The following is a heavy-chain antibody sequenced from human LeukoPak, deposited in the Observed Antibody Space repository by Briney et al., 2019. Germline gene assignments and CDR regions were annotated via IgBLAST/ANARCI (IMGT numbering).Heavy chain of an antibody. Sequence: SETLSLTYAVYGGSFSGYYWSWIRQPPGKGLEWIGEINHSGSTNYNPSLKSRVTISVDTSKNQFSLKLSSVTAADTAVYYCARGYYNYIWGSYRKKDYFDYWGQGTLVTVSS. CDR1: GGSFSGYY. CDR2: INHSGST. D-gene: IGHD3-16*02. V-gene: IGHV4-34*01. CDR3: ARGYYNYIWGSYRKKDYFDY. J-gene: IGHJ4*02.